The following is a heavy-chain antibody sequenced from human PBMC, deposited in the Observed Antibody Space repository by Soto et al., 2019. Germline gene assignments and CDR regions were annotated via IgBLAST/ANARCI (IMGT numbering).Heavy chain of an antibody. V-gene: IGHV4-59*01. J-gene: IGHJ6*02. Sequence: SETLSLTCTVSGGSISSYYWSWIRQPPGKGLEWIGYIYYSGSTNYNPPPKSRVTLSVDTSKNQFSLKLSSVTAADTAVYYCARLPSDYDFWSGYRGDVWGQGTTVTVSS. CDR3: ARLPSDYDFWSGYRGDV. CDR1: GGSISSYY. CDR2: IYYSGST. D-gene: IGHD3-3*01.